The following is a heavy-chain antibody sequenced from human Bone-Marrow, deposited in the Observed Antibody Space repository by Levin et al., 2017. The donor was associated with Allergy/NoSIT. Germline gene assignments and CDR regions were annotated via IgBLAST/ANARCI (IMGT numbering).Heavy chain of an antibody. CDR3: AREPLGVSMVVERAWFDP. V-gene: IGHV3-23*01. D-gene: IGHD2-15*01. CDR1: GLSLGNFA. CDR2: ISKNGDT. Sequence: GGSLRLSCAASGLSLGNFAMDWVRQAPGKGLEWVSSISKNGDTYYADSVKGRFTMSRDNAKDTVFLHMNNLSGDDTAGYYCAREPLGVSMVVERAWFDPWGQGTQVTVSS. J-gene: IGHJ5*02.